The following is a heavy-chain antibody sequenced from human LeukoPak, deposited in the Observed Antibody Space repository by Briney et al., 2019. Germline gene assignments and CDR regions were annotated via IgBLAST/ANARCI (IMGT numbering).Heavy chain of an antibody. J-gene: IGHJ5*02. D-gene: IGHD4-11*01. V-gene: IGHV3-21*01. CDR3: ARTQDYSNYWFDP. CDR2: ISSSSGYI. CDR1: GFTFSSYS. Sequence: GGSLRLSCAASGFTFSSYSMNWVRQAPGKGLEWVSSISSSSGYIYYADSVKGRFTISRDNANDSLYLQMNSLRAEDTAVYYCARTQDYSNYWFDPWGQGTLVTVSS.